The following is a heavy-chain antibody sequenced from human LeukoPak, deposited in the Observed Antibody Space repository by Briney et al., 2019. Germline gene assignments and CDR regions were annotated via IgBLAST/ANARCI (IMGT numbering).Heavy chain of an antibody. CDR3: ARGIAAAGIVGVFDY. V-gene: IGHV3-66*01. CDR2: IYSGGNT. Sequence: GGSLRLSCAASGFTFSDYYMSWVRQAPGKGLEWVSVIYSGGNTHYADSVKGRFTISRDNSKNTLYLQMNSLRAEDTAVYYCARGIAAAGIVGVFDYWGQGILVTVSS. CDR1: GFTFSDYY. J-gene: IGHJ4*02. D-gene: IGHD6-13*01.